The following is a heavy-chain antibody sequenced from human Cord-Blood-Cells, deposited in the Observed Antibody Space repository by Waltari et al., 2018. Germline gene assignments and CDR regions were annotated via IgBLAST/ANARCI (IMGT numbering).Heavy chain of an antibody. Sequence: QVQLVQSGAEVKKPGSSVKVSCKASGGTFSSYAISWVRPAPGQGPERMGGIIPIFGTASYAQKFQGRVTITADESTSTAYMELSSLRSEDTAVYYCARLGRPKSIAARFAFDIWGQGTMVTVSS. D-gene: IGHD6-6*01. J-gene: IGHJ3*02. V-gene: IGHV1-69*01. CDR2: IIPIFGTA. CDR3: ARLGRPKSIAARFAFDI. CDR1: GGTFSSYA.